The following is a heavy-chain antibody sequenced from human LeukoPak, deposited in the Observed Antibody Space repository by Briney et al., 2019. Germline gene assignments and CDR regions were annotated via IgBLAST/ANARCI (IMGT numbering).Heavy chain of an antibody. CDR2: INSDGSSI. Sequence: GGSLRLSCVASGFTFSRYWMHWVRQAPGKGLVWVSRINSDGSSITYADSVKGRFTISRDNAKNTLYLQMTSLRVEDTAVYSCGRGSGVADYWGQGALVTVSS. J-gene: IGHJ4*02. CDR3: GRGSGVADY. CDR1: GFTFSRYW. V-gene: IGHV3-74*03. D-gene: IGHD7-27*01.